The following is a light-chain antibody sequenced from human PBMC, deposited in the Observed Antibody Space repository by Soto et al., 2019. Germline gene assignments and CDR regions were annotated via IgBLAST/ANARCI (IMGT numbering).Light chain of an antibody. CDR3: SSYTSSSTWV. Sequence: QSVLTQPPSASGTPGQRVTISCSGSSSNIGSNYVYWYQLLPGTGPKLLIYNNDQRPSGVPDRFSGSKSGTSASLAISGLRSEDEADYYCSSYTSSSTWVFGGGTKLTVL. V-gene: IGLV1-47*01. CDR2: NND. J-gene: IGLJ3*02. CDR1: SSNIGSNY.